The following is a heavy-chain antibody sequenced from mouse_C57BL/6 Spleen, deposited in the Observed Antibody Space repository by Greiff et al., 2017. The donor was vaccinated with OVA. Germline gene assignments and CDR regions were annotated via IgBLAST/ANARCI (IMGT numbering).Heavy chain of an antibody. CDR1: GFNIKDYY. CDR2: IDPEDGDT. Sequence: EVKVVESGAELVRPGASVKLSCTASGFNIKDYYMHWVKQRPEQGLEWIGRIDPEDGDTEYAPKFQGKATMTADTSSNTAYLQLSSLTSEDTTVYYCTTGRGYYVHFDYWGQGTTLTVSS. CDR3: TTGRGYYVHFDY. V-gene: IGHV14-1*01. J-gene: IGHJ2*01. D-gene: IGHD2-3*01.